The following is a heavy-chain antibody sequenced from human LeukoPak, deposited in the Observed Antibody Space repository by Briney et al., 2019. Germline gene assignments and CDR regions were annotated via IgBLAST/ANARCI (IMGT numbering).Heavy chain of an antibody. V-gene: IGHV4-34*01. CDR3: AREGGPYRPLDY. J-gene: IGHJ4*02. CDR1: GGSFSGYY. Sequence: SETLSLTCAVYGGSFSGYYWSWIRQPPGKGLEWIGEVNLQGSTNYNPSLMRRVAISVDTSANHVSLQLTSVTAADTAVYYCAREGGPYRPLDYSGQGTLVTVSS. CDR2: VNLQGST.